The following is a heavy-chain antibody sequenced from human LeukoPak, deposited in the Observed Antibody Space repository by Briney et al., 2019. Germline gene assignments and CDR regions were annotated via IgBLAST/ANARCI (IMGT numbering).Heavy chain of an antibody. CDR2: IRFDGSSP. Sequence: GGSLRLSCTASGFIFSNFGMHWVRQAPGKGLEWVAFIRFDGSSPNYADSVKGRFTISRDNSKNTLYLQMNSLRAEDTAVYYCAIYDYVWGSYRYDYWGQGTLVTVSS. V-gene: IGHV3-30*02. CDR3: AIYDYVWGSYRYDY. CDR1: GFIFSNFG. J-gene: IGHJ4*02. D-gene: IGHD3-16*02.